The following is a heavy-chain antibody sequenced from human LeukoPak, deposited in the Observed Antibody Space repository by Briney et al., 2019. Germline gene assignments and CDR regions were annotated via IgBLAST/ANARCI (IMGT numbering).Heavy chain of an antibody. CDR1: GYSISSGYY. V-gene: IGHV4-38-2*02. CDR2: IYHSGST. CDR3: ARVTDYTLFDY. Sequence: SETLSLTCTVSGYSISSGYYWGWIRQPPGKGLEWIGSIYHSGSTYYNPSLKSRVTISVDTSKNQFSLKLSSVTAADTAVYYCARVTDYTLFDYWGQGTLVTVSS. J-gene: IGHJ4*02. D-gene: IGHD4-11*01.